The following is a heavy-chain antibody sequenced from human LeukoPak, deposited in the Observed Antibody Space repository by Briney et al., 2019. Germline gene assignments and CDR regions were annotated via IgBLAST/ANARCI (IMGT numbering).Heavy chain of an antibody. Sequence: PSETLSLTCSVSGGSISGSSYYWGWIRQPPGKGLEWNGNIYYRGSTYYNPSFESRVSMSIDTSKNQFSLRVNSVTATDTAVYCCAKTVWSRLAAGLDSWGQGTLVTVSS. J-gene: IGHJ4*02. CDR1: GGSISGSSYY. CDR3: AKTVWSRLAAGLDS. D-gene: IGHD2-21*02. V-gene: IGHV4-39*01. CDR2: IYYRGST.